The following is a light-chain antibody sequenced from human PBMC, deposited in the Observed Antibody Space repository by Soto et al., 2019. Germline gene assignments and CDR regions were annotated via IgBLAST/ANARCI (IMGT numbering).Light chain of an antibody. J-gene: IGLJ2*01. CDR1: SSDVGGYNY. CDR2: DVS. Sequence: QSALTQPASVSGSPGQSITLSCTGTSSDVGGYNYVSWYQQHPGKAPKLMIYDVSNRPSGVSNRFSGSKSGNTASLTISGLQAEDDDDYYCSSYTSSSTVVFGGGTKLTVL. V-gene: IGLV2-14*01. CDR3: SSYTSSSTVV.